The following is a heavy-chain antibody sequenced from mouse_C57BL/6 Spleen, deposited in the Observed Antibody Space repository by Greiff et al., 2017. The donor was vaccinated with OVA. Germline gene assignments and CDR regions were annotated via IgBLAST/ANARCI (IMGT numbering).Heavy chain of an antibody. CDR2: ISSGGSYT. CDR1: GFTFSSYG. J-gene: IGHJ2*01. Sequence: EVQVVESGGDLVKPGGSLKLSCAASGFTFSSYGMSWVRQTPDKRLEWVATISSGGSYTYYPDSVKGRFTISRDNAKNTLYLQMSSLKSEDTAMYYCARHRLGDYFDYWGQGTTLTVSS. V-gene: IGHV5-6*01. CDR3: ARHRLGDYFDY.